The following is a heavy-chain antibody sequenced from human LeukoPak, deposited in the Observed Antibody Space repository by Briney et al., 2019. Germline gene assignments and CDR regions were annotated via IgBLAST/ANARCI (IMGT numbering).Heavy chain of an antibody. CDR1: GFTFSDYA. CDR2: ISGSGTDT. CDR3: AKHLWRDLLWFGEGYYFDY. D-gene: IGHD3-10*01. Sequence: GGSLRLSCAASGFTFSDYAMTWVRQAPGKGPECVSVISGSGTDTYYADSVKGRFTISRDNSKNTLYLQMNSLRAEDTAVYYCAKHLWRDLLWFGEGYYFDYWGQGTLVTVSS. J-gene: IGHJ4*02. V-gene: IGHV3-23*01.